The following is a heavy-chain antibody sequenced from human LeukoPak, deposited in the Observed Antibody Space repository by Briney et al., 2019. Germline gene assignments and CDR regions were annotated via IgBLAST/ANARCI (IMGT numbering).Heavy chain of an antibody. CDR3: ARDIAGATKGGWFDT. Sequence: GASVKVSCKASGYTFTNYDNNWVRQATGQGLEWMGWMNPNSGNTGYAQKFQGRVTMTRNTSISTAYMELSSLISEDTALYYCARDIAGATKGGWFDTWGQGTPVTVSS. CDR1: GYTFTNYD. J-gene: IGHJ5*02. D-gene: IGHD1-26*01. CDR2: MNPNSGNT. V-gene: IGHV1-8*01.